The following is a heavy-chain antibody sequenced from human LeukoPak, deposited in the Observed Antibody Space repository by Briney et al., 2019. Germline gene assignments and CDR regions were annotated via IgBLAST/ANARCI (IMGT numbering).Heavy chain of an antibody. V-gene: IGHV3-23*01. Sequence: GGSLRLSCAASAFTFSNYAMSWVRQAPGKGLEWVSTISGGGDSTYSTGSVKGRFTISRDNSKNTLYLQMNSLRAEDTALYYCAKVRYYDSSGHHYYFDYWGQGTLVTVSS. CDR1: AFTFSNYA. CDR3: AKVRYYDSSGHHYYFDY. D-gene: IGHD3-22*01. CDR2: ISGGGDST. J-gene: IGHJ4*02.